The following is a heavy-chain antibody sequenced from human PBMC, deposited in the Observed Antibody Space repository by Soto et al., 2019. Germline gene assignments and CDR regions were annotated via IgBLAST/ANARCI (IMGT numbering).Heavy chain of an antibody. V-gene: IGHV5-10-1*01. CDR1: GYSFTSYW. CDR2: IDPSDSYT. J-gene: IGHJ6*02. CDR3: ARHKRAYYYGSGSYGNYGMDV. Sequence: GESLKISCKGSGYSFTSYWISWVRQMPGKGQERMGRIDPSDSYTNYSPSFQGHVTISADKSISTAYLQWSSLKASDPAMYYCARHKRAYYYGSGSYGNYGMDVRGQGTTVTVSS. D-gene: IGHD3-10*01.